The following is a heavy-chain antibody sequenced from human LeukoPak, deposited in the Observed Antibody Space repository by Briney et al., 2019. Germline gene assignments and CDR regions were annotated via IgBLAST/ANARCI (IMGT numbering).Heavy chain of an antibody. CDR3: ARLETTAPGVAVSGSYFFDD. Sequence: SETLSLTCTVSGGSISSDYWTWIRQPPGKGLEWIGYIFSSGSTNSNPSLKSRVTISIDTSKNQFSLKLRSVTAADTAVYYCARLETTAPGVAVSGSYFFDDWGQGTLVTVSS. D-gene: IGHD6-19*01. CDR2: IFSSGST. V-gene: IGHV4-4*08. J-gene: IGHJ4*02. CDR1: GGSISSDY.